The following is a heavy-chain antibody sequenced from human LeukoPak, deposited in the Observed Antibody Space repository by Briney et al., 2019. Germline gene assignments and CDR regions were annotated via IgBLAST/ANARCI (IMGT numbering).Heavy chain of an antibody. CDR2: IHTSGST. Sequence: SETLSLTCTVSGGSISGYYWSWIRQPPGKGLEWIGYIHTSGSTNYNPSLKSRVTTSVDTSKNQFALKLSSMTAADTAVYYCARQADYSGSGSWTGFDYWGQGTLVTVSS. D-gene: IGHD3-10*01. CDR1: GGSISGYY. CDR3: ARQADYSGSGSWTGFDY. V-gene: IGHV4-4*09. J-gene: IGHJ4*02.